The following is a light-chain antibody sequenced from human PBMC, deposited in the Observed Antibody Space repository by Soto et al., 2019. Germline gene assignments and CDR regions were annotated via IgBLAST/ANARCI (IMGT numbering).Light chain of an antibody. CDR3: AVWDDNLRGL. V-gene: IGLV2-14*02. Sequence: QSVLTQPASVSGSPGQSITISCTGTGSALVNYNLVSWYQQPPGQAPRLVIYESTKRPSGISDRFSGSKSSTSASLAISGLQSEDEADYYCAVWDDNLRGLFGGGTKLTVL. CDR1: GSALVNYNL. CDR2: EST. J-gene: IGLJ2*01.